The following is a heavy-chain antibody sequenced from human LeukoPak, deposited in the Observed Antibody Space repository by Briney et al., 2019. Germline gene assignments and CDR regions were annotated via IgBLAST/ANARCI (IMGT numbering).Heavy chain of an antibody. V-gene: IGHV4-39*07. D-gene: IGHD6-13*01. Sequence: TTSETLSLTCTVSGGSISSSSYYWGWIRQPPGKGLEWIGSIYYSGSTNYNPSLKSRVTISVDTSKNQFSLKLSFVTAADTAVYYCARLEADSTSWYVNYWGQGTLVTVSS. CDR2: IYYSGST. J-gene: IGHJ4*02. CDR1: GGSISSSSYY. CDR3: ARLEADSTSWYVNY.